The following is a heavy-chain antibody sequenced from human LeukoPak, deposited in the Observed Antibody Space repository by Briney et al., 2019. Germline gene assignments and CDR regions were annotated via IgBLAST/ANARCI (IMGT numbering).Heavy chain of an antibody. CDR1: RYTFTGYH. Sequence: GASVKVSCKASRYTFTGYHMHWVRQAPGQGLEWMGWINPNSGGTNYAQKFQGRVTMTRDTSISTAYMELSRLRSDDTAVYYCARDTAWYFSWFDPWGQGTLVTVSS. CDR2: INPNSGGT. CDR3: ARDTAWYFSWFDP. D-gene: IGHD3-3*01. J-gene: IGHJ5*02. V-gene: IGHV1-2*02.